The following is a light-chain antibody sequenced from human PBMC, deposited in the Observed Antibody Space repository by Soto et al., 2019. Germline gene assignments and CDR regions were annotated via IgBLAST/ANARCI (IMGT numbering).Light chain of an antibody. J-gene: IGLJ1*01. V-gene: IGLV2-18*02. CDR2: EVN. CDR3: SSYTSSSTYV. Sequence: QSALTQAPSVSGSPGQSVTIPCTGTSSDVGSYNRVSWYQQPPGTAPKLMIYEVNNRPSGVPDRFSGSKSGNTASLTISGLQTEDEADYYCSSYTSSSTYVFGTGTKVTV. CDR1: SSDVGSYNR.